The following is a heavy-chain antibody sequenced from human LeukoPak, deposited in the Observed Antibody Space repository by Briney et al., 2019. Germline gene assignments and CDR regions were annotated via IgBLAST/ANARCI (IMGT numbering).Heavy chain of an antibody. CDR3: AKDAWSSSAGGNFDY. CDR2: ISGSGGST. J-gene: IGHJ4*02. Sequence: GGSLRLSCAASGFTFSSYATSWVRQAPGKGLEWVSAISGSGGSTYYADSVKGRFTISRDNSKNTLYLQMNSLRAEDTAVYYCAKDAWSSSAGGNFDYWGQGTLVTVSS. D-gene: IGHD6-13*01. CDR1: GFTFSSYA. V-gene: IGHV3-23*01.